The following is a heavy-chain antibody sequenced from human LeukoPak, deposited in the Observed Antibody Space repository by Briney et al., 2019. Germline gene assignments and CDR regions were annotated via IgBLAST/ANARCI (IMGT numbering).Heavy chain of an antibody. V-gene: IGHV4-34*01. CDR3: ASLYYDFWSGYRYYFDY. CDR1: SESFSGYF. Sequence: PSETLSLTCAIYSESFSGYFWSWIRQPPGKGLEWIGEINYSGSTNYNPSLKSRVTISVDTSKNQFSLKLSSVTAADTAVYYCASLYYDFWSGYRYYFDYWGQGTLVTVSS. D-gene: IGHD3-3*01. CDR2: INYSGST. J-gene: IGHJ4*02.